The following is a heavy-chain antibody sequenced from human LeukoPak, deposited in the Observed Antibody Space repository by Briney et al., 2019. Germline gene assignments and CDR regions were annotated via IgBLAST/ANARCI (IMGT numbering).Heavy chain of an antibody. D-gene: IGHD4-17*01. CDR1: GGSISSGGHY. Sequence: SETLSLTCTVSGGSISSGGHYWTWIRQRPGKGLEWIGFINYSGSTYYDPSLKSRVSISLDTSQNQFSLRLSSVTAADTAVYYCARTTILDYWGQGTLVTVSS. V-gene: IGHV4-31*03. CDR3: ARTTILDY. J-gene: IGHJ4*02. CDR2: INYSGST.